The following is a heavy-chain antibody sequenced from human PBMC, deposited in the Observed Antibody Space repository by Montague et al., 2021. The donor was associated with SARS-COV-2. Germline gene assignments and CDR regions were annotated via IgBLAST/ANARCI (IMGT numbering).Heavy chain of an antibody. J-gene: IGHJ4*02. V-gene: IGHV4-61*01. CDR2: IYYSGSS. CDR3: ARGAGYSYGVDY. D-gene: IGHD5-18*01. CDR1: GASVSSGSHY. Sequence: SETLSLTCTVSGASVSSGSHYWIWIRRPPGKGLEFIGYIYYSGSSKYNPPLKSRVTISVDTSTNQVSLKVSSVTAADSAVYFCARGAGYSYGVDYWGQGTLVTFSA.